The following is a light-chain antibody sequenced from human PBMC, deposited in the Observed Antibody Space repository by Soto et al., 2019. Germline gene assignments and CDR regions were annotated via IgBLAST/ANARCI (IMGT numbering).Light chain of an antibody. J-gene: IGLJ2*01. CDR2: DVN. CDR3: TSYASGSSHVV. V-gene: IGLV2-14*01. CDR1: SSDIGGYDY. Sequence: QSALTQPASVSGSPGQSITLSCTGTSSDIGGYDYVSCYQRHQGKAPKLIIYDVNNRPSGVSNRFSGSKSGNTASLTISGLQAEDEADYYCTSYASGSSHVVFGGGTKLTVL.